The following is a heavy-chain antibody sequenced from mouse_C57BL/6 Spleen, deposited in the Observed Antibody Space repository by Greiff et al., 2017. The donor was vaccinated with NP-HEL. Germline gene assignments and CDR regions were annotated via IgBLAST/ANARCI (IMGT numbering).Heavy chain of an antibody. V-gene: IGHV1-26*01. CDR1: GYTFTDYY. CDR3: ADDGNCEGFAY. CDR2: INPNNGGT. D-gene: IGHD2-1*01. J-gene: IGHJ3*01. Sequence: EVQLQQSGPELVKPGASVKISCKASGYTFTDYYMNWVKQSHGKSLEWIGDINPNNGGTSYNQKFKGKATLTVDKSSSTAYMELRSLTSEDSAVYYCADDGNCEGFAYWGQGTLVTVSA.